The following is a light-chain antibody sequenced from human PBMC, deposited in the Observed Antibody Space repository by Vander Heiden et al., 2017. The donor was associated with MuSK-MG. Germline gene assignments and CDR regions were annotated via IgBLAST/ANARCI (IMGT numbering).Light chain of an antibody. CDR1: QSISSY. J-gene: IGKJ1*01. Sequence: DIQMTQSPSSLSASVGDRVTITCRASQSISSYLNWYQQKPGKAPKLLIYAASSLQSGVPSRFSGSAYGTDFTLTISSLQPEDFAPYYCQQSDSTLTWTFGQGTKVEIK. CDR3: QQSDSTLTWT. V-gene: IGKV1-39*01. CDR2: AAS.